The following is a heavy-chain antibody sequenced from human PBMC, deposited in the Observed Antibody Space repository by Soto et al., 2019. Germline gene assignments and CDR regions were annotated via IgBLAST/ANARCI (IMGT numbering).Heavy chain of an antibody. CDR3: TKAGRSDFDY. V-gene: IGHV1-46*03. J-gene: IGHJ4*02. CDR1: GSTFTSHY. Sequence: QVQLVQSGAEVKKPGASVKVSCKASGSTFTSHYMHWVRQAPGQGLEWMGIINPSDGSTSHAQKFQGRVTMPRDTSTSTVYMELSSLRSEDTAVYYCTKAGRSDFDYWGQGTLVTVSS. CDR2: INPSDGST.